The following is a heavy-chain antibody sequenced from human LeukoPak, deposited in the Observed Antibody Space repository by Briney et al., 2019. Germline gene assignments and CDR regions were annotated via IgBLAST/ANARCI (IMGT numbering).Heavy chain of an antibody. CDR1: GGSISGSSYF. D-gene: IGHD2-15*01. V-gene: IGHV4-39*01. CDR3: ARALGYCSGGSCTRGYNWFDP. J-gene: IGHJ5*02. CDR2: IYYSGST. Sequence: PSETLSLTCTVSGGSISGSSYFWGWIRQPPGKGLEWIGSIYYSGSTYYNPSLKSRVTISVDTSKNQFSLKLSSVTAADTAVYYCARALGYCSGGSCTRGYNWFDPWGQGTLVTVSS.